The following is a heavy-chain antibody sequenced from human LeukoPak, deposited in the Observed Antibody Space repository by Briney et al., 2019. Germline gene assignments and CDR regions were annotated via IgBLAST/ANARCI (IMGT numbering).Heavy chain of an antibody. V-gene: IGHV1-46*01. D-gene: IGHD5-12*01. Sequence: GASVKVSCRASGYSFTNYKIHWLRQAPGQGLQWMGIIDPSGPSVTYAQIFKGRLIVTRDTSTSTVYMQLSSLRSEDSAMYYCARATSLIAYDWNSWGQGTLVTVSS. CDR3: ARATSLIAYDWNS. CDR2: IDPSGPSV. CDR1: GYSFTNYK. J-gene: IGHJ4*02.